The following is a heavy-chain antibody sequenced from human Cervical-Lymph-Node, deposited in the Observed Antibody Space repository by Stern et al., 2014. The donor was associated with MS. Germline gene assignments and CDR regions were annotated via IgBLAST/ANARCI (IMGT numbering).Heavy chain of an antibody. CDR3: ARERQQYCNSEGCSYWYFDL. D-gene: IGHD2/OR15-2a*01. CDR2: IYHSGAS. CDR1: GGSVSSTNW. Sequence: QVQLQESSPGLVKPSGTLSLTCAVSGGSVSSTNWWSWVRQSPGKGLEWIGNIYHSGASNYRPSLRSRVSISLDNSKNHLSLHLTSVTAADTAVYYCARERQQYCNSEGCSYWYFDLWGRGTLVTVSS. V-gene: IGHV4-4*02. J-gene: IGHJ2*01.